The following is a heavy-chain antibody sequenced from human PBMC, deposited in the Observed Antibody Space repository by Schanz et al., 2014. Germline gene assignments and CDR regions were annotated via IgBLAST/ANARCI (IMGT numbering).Heavy chain of an antibody. V-gene: IGHV3-74*01. J-gene: IGHJ6*02. CDR2: ISGDGTTT. CDR3: AKDRQNRVNRVGYYYGMDV. D-gene: IGHD3-16*01. Sequence: EVQLVESGGGLVQPGRSLRLSCAASGFTFSVYWMHWVRQPPGKGLVSVSRISGDGTTTSYADSVKGRFTISRDNAKNTLYLQMNSLRAEDTALYYCAKDRQNRVNRVGYYYGMDVWGQGTTVTVSS. CDR1: GFTFSVYW.